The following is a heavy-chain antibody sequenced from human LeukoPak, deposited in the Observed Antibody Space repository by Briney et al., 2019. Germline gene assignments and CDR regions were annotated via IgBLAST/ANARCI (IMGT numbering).Heavy chain of an antibody. D-gene: IGHD6-19*01. CDR3: ARLGNSVAGIKGAFDI. CDR2: IYYSGST. CDR1: GGSISSYY. V-gene: IGHV4-59*08. Sequence: SETLSLTCTVSGGSISSYYWSWIRQPPGKGLEWIGYIYYSGSTNYNPSLKSRVTISVDTSKNQFSLKLSSVTAADTAVYYCARLGNSVAGIKGAFDIWGQGTMVTVSS. J-gene: IGHJ3*02.